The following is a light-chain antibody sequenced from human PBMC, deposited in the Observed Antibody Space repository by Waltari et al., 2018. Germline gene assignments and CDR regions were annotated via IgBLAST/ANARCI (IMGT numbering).Light chain of an antibody. CDR2: KAS. CDR3: QHYDSYSAT. Sequence: DLQMPQSPSNLSASFGDIGSITCRASQSIPRCLAWYQQKPGKAPKLLIYKASILESGVPSRFSGGGSGTEFTLTISSLQPDDFATYYCQHYDSYSATFGRGTKIEIK. V-gene: IGKV1-5*03. CDR1: QSIPRC. J-gene: IGKJ3*01.